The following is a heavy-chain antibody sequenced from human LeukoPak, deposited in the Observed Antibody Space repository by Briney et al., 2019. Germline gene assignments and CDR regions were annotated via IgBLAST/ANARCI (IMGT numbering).Heavy chain of an antibody. Sequence: GGSLRLSCAASGFTFSNAWMSWVRQAPGKGLEWVGRIKSKTDGGTTDYAAPVKGRFTISRDDSKNTLYLQMNSLKTEDTAVYYCTTGIYDFWSGYYPPGDYWGQGTLVTVSS. CDR3: TTGIYDFWSGYYPPGDY. D-gene: IGHD3-3*01. CDR1: GFTFSNAW. CDR2: IKSKTDGGTT. V-gene: IGHV3-15*01. J-gene: IGHJ4*02.